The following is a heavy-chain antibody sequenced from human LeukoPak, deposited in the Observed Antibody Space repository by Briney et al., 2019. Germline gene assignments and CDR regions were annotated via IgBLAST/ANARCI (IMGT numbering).Heavy chain of an antibody. Sequence: GRSLRLSCAASGFIFSNYAMHWVRQAPGKGLEWVGRIKSKTDGGTTDYAAPVKGRFTISRDDSKNTLYLQMNSLKTEDTAVYYCTTGNRVRGVIINYYYYYMDVWGKGTTVTVSS. J-gene: IGHJ6*03. D-gene: IGHD3-10*01. CDR2: IKSKTDGGTT. CDR3: TTGNRVRGVIINYYYYYMDV. CDR1: GFIFSNYA. V-gene: IGHV3-15*01.